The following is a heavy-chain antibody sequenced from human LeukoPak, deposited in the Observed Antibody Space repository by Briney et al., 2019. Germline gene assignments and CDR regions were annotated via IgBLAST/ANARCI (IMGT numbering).Heavy chain of an antibody. CDR2: IIPIFGTA. CDR1: GGTFSSYA. CDR3: ARGPLHVALSRRSLKWLDP. V-gene: IGHV1-69*05. Sequence: ASVKVSCKASGGTFSSYAISWVRQAPGRGLEWMGGIIPIFGTANYALEFQGRATITTDESTSTVYMELSSLRSEDTAMYYCARGPLHVALSRRSLKWLDPWGQGCLVTVSS. J-gene: IGHJ5*02.